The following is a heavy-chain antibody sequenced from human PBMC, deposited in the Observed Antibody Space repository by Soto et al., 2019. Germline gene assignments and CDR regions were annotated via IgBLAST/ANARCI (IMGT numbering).Heavy chain of an antibody. CDR3: ARGEYSSSWYYFDY. D-gene: IGHD6-13*01. CDR1: GYTFTSYA. V-gene: IGHV1-3*01. Sequence: ASVKVSCKASGYTFTSYAMHWGRQAPGQRLEWMGWINAGNGNTKYSQKFQGRVTITRDTSASTAYMELSSLRSEDTAVYSCARGEYSSSWYYFDYWGQGTLVTVSS. J-gene: IGHJ4*02. CDR2: INAGNGNT.